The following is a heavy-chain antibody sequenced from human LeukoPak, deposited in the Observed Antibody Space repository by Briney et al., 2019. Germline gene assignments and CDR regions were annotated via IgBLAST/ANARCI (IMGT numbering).Heavy chain of an antibody. J-gene: IGHJ4*02. CDR1: GYTFTSYD. Sequence: ASVKVSCKASGYTFTSYDINWVRQAPGQGLEWMGWMNPNSGNTSYAQKFQGRVTMTRNTSISTAYMGLSSLSSEDTAVYYCARGRARGYCSGGSCYGGGDYWGQGTLVTVSS. D-gene: IGHD2-15*01. CDR3: ARGRARGYCSGGSCYGGGDY. CDR2: MNPNSGNT. V-gene: IGHV1-8*01.